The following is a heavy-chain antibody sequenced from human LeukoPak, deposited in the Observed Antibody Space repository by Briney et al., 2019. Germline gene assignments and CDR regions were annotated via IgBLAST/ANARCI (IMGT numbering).Heavy chain of an antibody. V-gene: IGHV4-59*01. Sequence: SETLSLTCTVSGGSISSYYWSWIRQPPGKGLEWIGYIYYSGSTNYNPSLKSRVTISVDTSKNQSSLKLSSVTAADTAVYYCAREIPIWSDAFDIWGQGTMVTVSS. D-gene: IGHD3-16*01. CDR3: AREIPIWSDAFDI. J-gene: IGHJ3*02. CDR1: GGSISSYY. CDR2: IYYSGST.